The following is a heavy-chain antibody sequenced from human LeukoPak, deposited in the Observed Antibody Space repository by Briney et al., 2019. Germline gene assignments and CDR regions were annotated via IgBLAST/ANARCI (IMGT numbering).Heavy chain of an antibody. CDR2: IYYSGST. CDR3: ARAPGYSSGWLDPYYFDY. D-gene: IGHD6-19*01. CDR1: GGSISSSSYY. V-gene: IGHV4-39*07. Sequence: SETLSLTCTVSGGSISSSSYYWGWIRQPPGKGLEWIGSIYYSGSTYYNPSLKSRVTISVDTPKNQFSLKLSSVTAADTAVYYCARAPGYSSGWLDPYYFDYWGQGTLVTVSS. J-gene: IGHJ4*02.